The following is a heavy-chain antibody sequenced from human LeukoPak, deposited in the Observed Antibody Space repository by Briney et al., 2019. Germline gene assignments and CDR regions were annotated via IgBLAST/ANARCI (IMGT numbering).Heavy chain of an antibody. V-gene: IGHV4-59*08. CDR2: IYSSGST. CDR3: ARQAYCSSTRCNPFDH. CDR1: GGSISGYY. D-gene: IGHD2-2*01. Sequence: PSKTLSLTCTVSGGSISGYYWSWIRQPPGKGLEWIGYIYSSGSTNYNPSLKSRVTMSLDTSENHFSLRLSSVTAADTAIYYCARQAYCSSTRCNPFDHWGQGALVTVSS. J-gene: IGHJ4*02.